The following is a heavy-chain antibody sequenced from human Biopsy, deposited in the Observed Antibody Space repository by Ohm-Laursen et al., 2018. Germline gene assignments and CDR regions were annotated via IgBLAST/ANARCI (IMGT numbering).Heavy chain of an antibody. CDR3: AKWGTSMALYHFYGMDV. V-gene: IGHV3-23*01. CDR2: ITGVGGVT. J-gene: IGHJ6*02. CDR1: GFILNNYG. D-gene: IGHD5-18*01. Sequence: SPRLSCAASGFILNNYGLSWVRQAPGKGLEWVSVITGVGGVTYYADPVKGRFTVSRDNSMNTMFLQMNSLRAQDAGTYYCAKWGTSMALYHFYGMDVWGQGTTVSVSS.